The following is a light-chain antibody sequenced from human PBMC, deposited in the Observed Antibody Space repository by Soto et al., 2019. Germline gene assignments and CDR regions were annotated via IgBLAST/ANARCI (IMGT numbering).Light chain of an antibody. V-gene: IGKV2-30*01. J-gene: IGKJ2*01. CDR1: QGLVYSNGITY. CDR3: MQGTHWPFST. CDR2: QVS. Sequence: DVMMTQSPLSLPVTLGQPASISCRSSQGLVYSNGITYLNWLHQRPGQSPRRLIYQVSNRDSGVPDRFSGSGSGTDFTLRISRVEAEDVGIYYCMQGTHWPFSTFGQGTKVDIK.